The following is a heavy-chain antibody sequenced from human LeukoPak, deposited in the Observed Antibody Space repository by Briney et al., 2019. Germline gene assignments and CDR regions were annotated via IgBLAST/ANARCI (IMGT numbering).Heavy chain of an antibody. CDR3: ARVRHDPLEYWYYIDL. Sequence: SETLSLTCAVYGGPFTDYSGYSWAWIRHPPGKGLEGSWVVKHSESPNYNPCLESRFTISVDTSKRQFSLKLNSVTAADAAVYHCARVRHDPLEYWYYIDLWGNGTMVTVSS. CDR2: VKHSESP. D-gene: IGHD2-8*02. J-gene: IGHJ6*03. CDR1: GGPFTDYSGYS. V-gene: IGHV4-34*01.